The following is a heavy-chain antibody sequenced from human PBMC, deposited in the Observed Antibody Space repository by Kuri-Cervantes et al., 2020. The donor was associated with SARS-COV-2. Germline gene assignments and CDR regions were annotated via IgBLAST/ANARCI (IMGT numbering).Heavy chain of an antibody. CDR2: INSDGSST. CDR1: GFTSSSYW. J-gene: IGHJ6*02. CDR3: ATLDGMDV. V-gene: IGHV3-74*01. Sequence: GESLKISCAASGFTSSSYWMHWVRQAPGKGLVWVSRINSDGSSTSYADSVKGRFTISRDNAKNTLYLQMNSLRAEDTAVYYCATLDGMDVWGQGTTVTVSS.